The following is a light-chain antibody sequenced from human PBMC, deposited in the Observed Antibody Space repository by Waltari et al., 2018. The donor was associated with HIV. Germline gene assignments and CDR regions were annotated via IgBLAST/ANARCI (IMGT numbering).Light chain of an antibody. J-gene: IGLJ3*02. CDR3: QSYDSSLSSSV. CDR1: SSNIGAGYD. Sequence: QSVLTQPPSVSGAPGQRVTISCAGSSSNIGAGYDVHWYQQLPGTAPKLLIHTNSNRPSGVPDRFSGSKSGTLASLAITGLQAEDEADYYCQSYDSSLSSSVFGGGTKLTAL. CDR2: TNS. V-gene: IGLV1-40*01.